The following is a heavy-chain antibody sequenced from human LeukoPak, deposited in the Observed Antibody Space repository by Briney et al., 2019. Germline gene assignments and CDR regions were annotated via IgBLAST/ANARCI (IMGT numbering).Heavy chain of an antibody. J-gene: IGHJ4*02. V-gene: IGHV1-46*01. D-gene: IGHD6-19*01. CDR2: INPSSGST. CDR1: GYTFTSYY. Sequence: ASVKVSCKASGYTFTSYYMHWVRQAPGQGLEWMGIINPSSGSTSYAQKFQGRVTMTRDMSTSTVYMELSSLRSEDMAVYYCARVVKYRSGPLTDLLPYYFDYWGQGTLVTVSS. CDR3: ARVVKYRSGPLTDLLPYYFDY.